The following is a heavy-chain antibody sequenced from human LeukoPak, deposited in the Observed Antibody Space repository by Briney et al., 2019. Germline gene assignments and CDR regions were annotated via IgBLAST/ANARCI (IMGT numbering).Heavy chain of an antibody. D-gene: IGHD6-19*01. CDR3: AKDNRRHYTSGPNPDSLH. CDR2: ISTGGDIT. J-gene: IGHJ4*02. V-gene: IGHV3-23*01. Sequence: GGSLRLSCAASGLTFSSHSMSWVRQAPGKGLEWVSVISTGGDITYYADSVKGRFTISRDNSKNTLSLQMNSLRVGDTAFYYCAKDNRRHYTSGPNPDSLHWGQGALVTVSS. CDR1: GLTFSSHS.